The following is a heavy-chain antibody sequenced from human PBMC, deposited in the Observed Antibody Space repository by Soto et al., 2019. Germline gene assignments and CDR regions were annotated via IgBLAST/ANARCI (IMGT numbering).Heavy chain of an antibody. J-gene: IGHJ6*02. CDR1: GFTFSSYA. Sequence: PVGSLRLSCAASGFTFSSYAMSWVRQAPGKGLEWVSAISGSGGSTYYADSVKGRFTISRDNSKNTLYLQMNSLRAEDTAVYYCAKVLAEFYDYVWGSQPLYYGMDVCGQRTTVTVSS. CDR2: ISGSGGST. CDR3: AKVLAEFYDYVWGSQPLYYGMDV. D-gene: IGHD3-16*01. V-gene: IGHV3-23*01.